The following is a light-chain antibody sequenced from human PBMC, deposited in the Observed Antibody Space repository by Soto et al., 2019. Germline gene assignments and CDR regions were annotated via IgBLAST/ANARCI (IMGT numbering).Light chain of an antibody. CDR3: SSYASSSTYV. Sequence: QSVLTQPASVSGSPGQSITISCTGTSSDVGGYNHVSWYQQHPGKAPKLMLYDVSNRPSGVSSRFFGSKSGNTASLTISGLQAEDEADYYCSSYASSSTYVFGTGTKVTV. V-gene: IGLV2-14*03. CDR1: SSDVGGYNH. J-gene: IGLJ1*01. CDR2: DVS.